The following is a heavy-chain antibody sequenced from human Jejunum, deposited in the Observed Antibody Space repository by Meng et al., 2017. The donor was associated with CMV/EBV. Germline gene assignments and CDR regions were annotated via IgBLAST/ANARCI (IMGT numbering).Heavy chain of an antibody. J-gene: IGHJ5*02. CDR1: GFTFSSYH. D-gene: IGHD4/OR15-4a*01. Sequence: GFTFSSYHMIWVRQAPGRGLERVSSISGASTYIYLADSVEGRFTISRDNAKNSVYLEMNSLRVEDTAVYYCTRAYDYGDPNWFDPWGQGTLVTVSS. CDR3: TRAYDYGDPNWFDP. CDR2: ISGASTYI. V-gene: IGHV3-21*06.